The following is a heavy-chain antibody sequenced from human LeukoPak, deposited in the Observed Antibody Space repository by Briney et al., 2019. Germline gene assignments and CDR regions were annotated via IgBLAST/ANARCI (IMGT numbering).Heavy chain of an antibody. D-gene: IGHD1-26*01. J-gene: IGHJ4*02. V-gene: IGHV3-23*01. CDR3: AKDRSIGTYYTFDH. CDR2: ISGSGLMT. Sequence: GGSLRLSCAASGFTFSDYAMTWVRQAPGKGLEWVATISGSGLMTYYADSVKGRFTVSGDNSKNTLYLQMSSLTAADTAVYYCAKDRSIGTYYTFDHWGQGTLVTVSS. CDR1: GFTFSDYA.